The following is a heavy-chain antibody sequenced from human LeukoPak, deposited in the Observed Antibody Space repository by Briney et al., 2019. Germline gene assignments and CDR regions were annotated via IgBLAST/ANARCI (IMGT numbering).Heavy chain of an antibody. Sequence: SGGSLRLSCAASGFTFSSYAMHWVRQAPGKGLEWVAVISYDGSNKYYADSVKGRFTISRDNSKNTLYLQMNSLRAEDTAVYYCARDRRVVAARPGYYYYYGVDVWGQGTTVTVSS. V-gene: IGHV3-30*04. D-gene: IGHD6-6*01. CDR2: ISYDGSNK. J-gene: IGHJ6*02. CDR1: GFTFSSYA. CDR3: ARDRRVVAARPGYYYYYGVDV.